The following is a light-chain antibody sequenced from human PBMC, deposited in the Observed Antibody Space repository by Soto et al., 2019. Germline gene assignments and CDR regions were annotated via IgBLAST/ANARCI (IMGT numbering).Light chain of an antibody. J-gene: IGKJ4*01. CDR1: QSVSSSY. V-gene: IGKV3-20*01. CDR3: QQYGSSPLT. CDR2: GAS. Sequence: EIVLTQSPGTLSLSPGERATLSCRASQSVSSSYLAWHQQKPGQAPRLLIYGASSRATGIPDRFSGSGSGTNFPLTISRLEPEDFAVYYCQQYGSSPLTFGGGTKVEIK.